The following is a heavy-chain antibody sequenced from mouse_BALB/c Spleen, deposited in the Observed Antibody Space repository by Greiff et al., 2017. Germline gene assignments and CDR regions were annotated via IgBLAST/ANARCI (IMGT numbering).Heavy chain of an antibody. CDR1: GFTFSSYA. V-gene: IGHV5-9-3*01. CDR3: AGGNSWFAY. CDR2: ISSGGSYT. Sequence: EVKLVESGGGLVKPGGSLKLSCAASGFTFSSYAMSWVRQTPEKRLEWVATISSGGSYTYYPDSVKGRFTISRDNAKNTLYLQMSSLRSEDTAMYYCAGGNSWFAYWGQGTLVTVSA. J-gene: IGHJ3*01. D-gene: IGHD2-1*01.